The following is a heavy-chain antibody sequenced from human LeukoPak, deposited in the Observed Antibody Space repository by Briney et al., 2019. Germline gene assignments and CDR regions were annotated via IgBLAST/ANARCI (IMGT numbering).Heavy chain of an antibody. Sequence: SETLSLTCAVYGGSFSGYYWSWIRQPPGKGLEWIGEINHSGSTNYNPSLKSRVTISVDTSKNQFSLKLSSVTAADTAVYYCATLPGYCSSTSCRIDAFDIWGQGTMVTVSS. CDR3: ATLPGYCSSTSCRIDAFDI. D-gene: IGHD2-2*01. CDR1: GGSFSGYY. CDR2: INHSGST. J-gene: IGHJ3*02. V-gene: IGHV4-34*01.